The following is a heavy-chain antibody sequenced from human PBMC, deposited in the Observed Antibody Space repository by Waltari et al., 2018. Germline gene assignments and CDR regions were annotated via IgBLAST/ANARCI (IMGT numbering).Heavy chain of an antibody. J-gene: IGHJ4*02. V-gene: IGHV4-34*01. CDR1: GGSFSGYY. D-gene: IGHD3-22*01. CDR2: SSHIGST. Sequence: QVQLQQWGAGLLKPSETLSLTCAVYGGSFSGYYWSWIRQPPGKGLEWIGESSHIGSTNSNRCHKKGATIPVDTPKNQFYRELSAVTAADTGEYYCARAASRNDYDSSGSANWGQGTLVTVSS. CDR3: ARAASRNDYDSSGSAN.